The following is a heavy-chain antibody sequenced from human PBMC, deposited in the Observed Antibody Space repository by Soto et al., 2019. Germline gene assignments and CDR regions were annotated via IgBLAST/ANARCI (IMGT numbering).Heavy chain of an antibody. V-gene: IGHV5-51*01. CDR2: IYPGDSDT. D-gene: IGHD2-2*01. CDR3: ARKPALYYYGMDV. J-gene: IGHJ6*02. CDR1: GYSFTSYW. Sequence: PGESLKISCKGSGYSFTSYWTGWVRQMPGKGLEWIGIIYPGDSDTRYSPSFQGQVTISADKSISTAYLQWSSLKASDTAMYYCARKPALYYYGMDVWGQGTTVTVSS.